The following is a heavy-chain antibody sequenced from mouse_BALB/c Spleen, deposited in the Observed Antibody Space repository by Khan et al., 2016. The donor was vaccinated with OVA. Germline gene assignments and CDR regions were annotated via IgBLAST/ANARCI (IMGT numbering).Heavy chain of an antibody. V-gene: IGHV5-12-2*01. CDR2: ISNGGSGT. J-gene: IGHJ4*01. CDR1: GFTFSSYT. Sequence: EVELVESGGGLVQPGGSLKLSCAASGFTFSSYTMSWVRQTPDKRLEWVAFISNGGSGTYYPDAVKGRFTISRVNAKNTLYLQMSSLKSEDTAMYYCARPSTTKYDDVMDYWGQGTSVTVSS. D-gene: IGHD1-1*01. CDR3: ARPSTTKYDDVMDY.